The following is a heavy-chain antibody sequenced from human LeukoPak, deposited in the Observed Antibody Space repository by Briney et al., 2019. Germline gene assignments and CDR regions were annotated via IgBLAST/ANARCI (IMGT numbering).Heavy chain of an antibody. CDR1: GGSISSSNW. D-gene: IGHD1-26*01. V-gene: IGHV4-4*02. J-gene: IGHJ4*02. CDR3: ARVPSESGSAYYFDY. CDR2: IYHSGST. Sequence: SGTLSLTCAVSGGSISSSNWWSWVRQPPGKGLEWIGEIYHSGSTNYNPSLKSRVTISVDKSKNQFSLKLSSVTAADTAAYYCARVPSESGSAYYFDYWGQGTLVTVSS.